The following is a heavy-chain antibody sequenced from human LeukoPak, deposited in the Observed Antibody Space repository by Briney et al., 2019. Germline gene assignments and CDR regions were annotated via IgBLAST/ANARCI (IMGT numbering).Heavy chain of an antibody. D-gene: IGHD3-22*01. J-gene: IGHJ4*02. CDR1: GFTFSSYS. Sequence: GGSLRLSCAASGFTFSSYSMIWVRQAPGKGLEWVSSITSSSASIYYADSVKGRFTISRDNAKNSLYLQMNSLRAEDTATYYCARDLYYFDSSGPTIEYWGQGTLVTVSS. V-gene: IGHV3-21*01. CDR3: ARDLYYFDSSGPTIEY. CDR2: ITSSSASI.